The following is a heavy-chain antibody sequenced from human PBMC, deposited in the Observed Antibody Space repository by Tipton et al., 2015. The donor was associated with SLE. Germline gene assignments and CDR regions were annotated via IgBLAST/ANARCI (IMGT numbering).Heavy chain of an antibody. J-gene: IGHJ6*02. CDR3: ARAGAVASIYYYGMDV. D-gene: IGHD6-19*01. CDR2: IYRSGST. Sequence: LRLSCTVSGFSISSGYYWGWMRQSPGKGLEWIGSIYRSGSTYYTPSLRSRVTISLDTSMNQFSLDLSSVTAADTAVYYCARAGAVASIYYYGMDVWGQGTTVTVSS. CDR1: GFSISSGYY. V-gene: IGHV4-38-2*02.